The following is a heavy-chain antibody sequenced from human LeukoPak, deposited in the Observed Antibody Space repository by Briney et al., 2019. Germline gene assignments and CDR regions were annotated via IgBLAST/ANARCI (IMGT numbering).Heavy chain of an antibody. V-gene: IGHV3-21*01. CDR3: ARDLSLGDYENSFDY. J-gene: IGHJ4*02. Sequence: GGSLRLSCAASGFTFSSATMNWVRQPPGKGLEWVSSISSSSTYIYYADSVKGRFTISRDNPKNSLYLQMNSLRAEDTAVYYCARDLSLGDYENSFDYWGQGTLVTVSS. CDR1: GFTFSSAT. CDR2: ISSSSTYI. D-gene: IGHD4-17*01.